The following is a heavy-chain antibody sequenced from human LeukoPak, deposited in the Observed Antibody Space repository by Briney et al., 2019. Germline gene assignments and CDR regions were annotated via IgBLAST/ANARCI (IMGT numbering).Heavy chain of an antibody. Sequence: GGSLRLSCAASGFTFSTYWLSWVRQAPVKGLEWVANIKQDGSEKYYVDSVKGRFTISRDNAKNSLYLQMNSLRAEDTAVYYCARYQGGGWDVWGQGTTVTVSS. CDR2: IKQDGSEK. J-gene: IGHJ6*02. D-gene: IGHD6-25*01. CDR1: GFTFSTYW. V-gene: IGHV3-7*01. CDR3: ARYQGGGWDV.